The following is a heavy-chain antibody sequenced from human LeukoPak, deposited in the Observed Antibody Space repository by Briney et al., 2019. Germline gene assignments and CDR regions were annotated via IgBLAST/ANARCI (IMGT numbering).Heavy chain of an antibody. CDR1: GYTFTSYD. V-gene: IGHV1-8*03. D-gene: IGHD3-22*01. J-gene: IGHJ3*02. Sequence: ASVKVSCKASGYTFTSYDINWVRQATGQGLEWMGWMNPNSGNTGYAQKFQGRVTITRNTSISTAYMELSSLRSEDTAVYYCARWDSDYYAFDMWGQGTMVTVSS. CDR3: ARWDSDYYAFDM. CDR2: MNPNSGNT.